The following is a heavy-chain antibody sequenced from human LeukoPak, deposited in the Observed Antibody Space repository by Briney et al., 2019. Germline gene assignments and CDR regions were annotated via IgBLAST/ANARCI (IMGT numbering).Heavy chain of an antibody. D-gene: IGHD2-21*01. Sequence: SETLSLTCTVSGGSISSYYWSWIRQPPGKGLEWIGYIYYSGSTNYNPSLKRRVTISVDTSKNQFSLKLSSVTAADTAVYYCARKGSTGDIDYWGQGTLVTVSS. CDR2: IYYSGST. J-gene: IGHJ4*02. CDR1: GGSISSYY. V-gene: IGHV4-59*01. CDR3: ARKGSTGDIDY.